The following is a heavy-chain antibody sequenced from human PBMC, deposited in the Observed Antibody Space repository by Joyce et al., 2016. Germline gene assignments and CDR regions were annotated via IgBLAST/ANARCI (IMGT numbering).Heavy chain of an antibody. V-gene: IGHV3-7*01. J-gene: IGHJ3*01. Sequence: EVRLVESGGGLVQPGGSLRLSCAASGFTFSRYWMSWVRQAPGKGLEWVANINQDGSEKYYVGSVKGRFTSSRDNAKNSLYLLMNNLRVEDTAVYYCAREPAVGEFTFFDGFDLWGQGTLVTVSS. D-gene: IGHD3-10*01. CDR1: GFTFSRYW. CDR2: INQDGSEK. CDR3: AREPAVGEFTFFDGFDL.